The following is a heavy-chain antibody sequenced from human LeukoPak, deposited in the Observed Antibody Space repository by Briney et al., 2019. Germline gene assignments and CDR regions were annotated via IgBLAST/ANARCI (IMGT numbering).Heavy chain of an antibody. Sequence: PSQTLSLTCTVSGGSISSGGHYWTWIRQPPGKGLEWIGYMSQSGSTYYNPSLKSRVTISADTSKNQFSLKLNSLTTADTAVYYCTRGAGWLIDYWGQGILVTVSS. D-gene: IGHD3-16*01. CDR3: TRGAGWLIDY. CDR1: GGSISSGGHY. J-gene: IGHJ4*02. CDR2: MSQSGST. V-gene: IGHV4-30-2*01.